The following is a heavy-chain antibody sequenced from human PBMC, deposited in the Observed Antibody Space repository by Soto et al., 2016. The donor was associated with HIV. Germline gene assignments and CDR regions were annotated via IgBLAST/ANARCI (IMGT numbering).Heavy chain of an antibody. J-gene: IGHJ4*02. CDR1: GRSITSGNYY. CDR2: IYTRGYT. D-gene: IGHD3-16*01. Sequence: QVQLQESGPGLVKPSQTLSLTCTVSGRSITSGNYYWTWIRQPAGKGLEWIGRIYTRGYTNYNSSLKSRVTISLDTSMNHFSLRLSSVTATDTAVYFCAREWGVKFYYDSWGQGTLVSVSS. V-gene: IGHV4-61*02. CDR3: AREWGVKFYYDS.